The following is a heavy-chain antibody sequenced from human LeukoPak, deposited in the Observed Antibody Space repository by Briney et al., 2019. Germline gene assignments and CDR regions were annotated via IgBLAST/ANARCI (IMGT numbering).Heavy chain of an antibody. J-gene: IGHJ4*02. CDR3: AKPLSAYGLKYYFDY. CDR2: ISYDGSKK. Sequence: TGGSLRLSCAASGFTFSSYGMHWVRQAPGKGLEWVAVISYDGSKKYYVDSVKGRFTISRDNSKNTLYLQMNSLRGEDTAVYYCAKPLSAYGLKYYFDYWGQGTLVAVSS. CDR1: GFTFSSYG. V-gene: IGHV3-30*18. D-gene: IGHD3-10*01.